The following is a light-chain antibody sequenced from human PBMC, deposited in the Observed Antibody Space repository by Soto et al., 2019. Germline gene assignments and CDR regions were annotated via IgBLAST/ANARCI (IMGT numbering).Light chain of an antibody. Sequence: QSVLTQPASVSGSPGQSITISCTGTSTDVGGYNYVSWYQQHPGKAPNLMIYEVSNRPSGVSNRFSGSKSGNTASLTISGLQDEDEADYYCSSYTSRSTVVFGGGTKLTVL. J-gene: IGLJ2*01. CDR3: SSYTSRSTVV. CDR2: EVS. V-gene: IGLV2-14*01. CDR1: STDVGGYNY.